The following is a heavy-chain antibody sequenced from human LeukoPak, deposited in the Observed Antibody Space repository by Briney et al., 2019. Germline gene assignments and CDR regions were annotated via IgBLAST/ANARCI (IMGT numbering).Heavy chain of an antibody. CDR2: LNPSGGNT. J-gene: IGHJ4*02. D-gene: IGHD3-22*01. CDR3: AKGNTSGYYNFDY. CDR1: GFTFSTYA. Sequence: GGSLRLSCAASGFTFSTYAMNWVRQAPGKGLEWVSALNPSGGNTYYAGSVKGRFTISRDNSKNTLYLQMNSLRAEDTAVYFCAKGNTSGYYNFDYWGQGILVTVSS. V-gene: IGHV3-23*01.